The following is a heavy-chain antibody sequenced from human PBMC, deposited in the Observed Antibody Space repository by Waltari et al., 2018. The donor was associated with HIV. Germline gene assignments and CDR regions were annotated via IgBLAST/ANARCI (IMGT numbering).Heavy chain of an antibody. V-gene: IGHV2-5*01. CDR1: GFSLSTSGVG. D-gene: IGHD3-22*01. CDR3: AHIFNYYDSRVEDY. CDR2: IYWNDDK. Sequence: QITLKESGPTLVKPTQTLTLTCTFSGFSLSTSGVGVGWIRQPPGKALEWLALIYWNDDKRYSPSLKSRLTITKDTSKNQVVLTMTNMDPVDTATYYCAHIFNYYDSRVEDYWGQGTLVTVSS. J-gene: IGHJ4*02.